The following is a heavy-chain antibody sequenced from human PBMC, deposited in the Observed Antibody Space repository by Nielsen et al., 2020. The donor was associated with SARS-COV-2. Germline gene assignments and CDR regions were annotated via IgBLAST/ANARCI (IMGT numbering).Heavy chain of an antibody. CDR2: ISAYNGNT. V-gene: IGHV1-18*01. CDR3: ARDAVVAATRPDFDY. Sequence: WVRQAPGQGLEWMGWISAYNGNTNYAQKLQGRVTMTTDTSTSTAYMELRSLRSDDTAVYYCARDAVVAATRPDFDYWGQGTLVTVSS. D-gene: IGHD2-15*01. J-gene: IGHJ4*02.